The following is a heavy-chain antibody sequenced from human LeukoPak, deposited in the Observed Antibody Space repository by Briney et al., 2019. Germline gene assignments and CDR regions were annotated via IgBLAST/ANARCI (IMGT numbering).Heavy chain of an antibody. CDR2: IIPILGIA. Sequence: SVKVSCKASGGTFSSYAISWVRQAPGQGLEWMGRIIPILGIANYAQKSQGRVTITADKSTSTAYMELSSLRSEDTAVYYCARDAPEVITGNWGQGTLVTVSS. CDR3: ARDAPEVITGN. CDR1: GGTFSSYA. D-gene: IGHD2-21*01. J-gene: IGHJ4*02. V-gene: IGHV1-69*04.